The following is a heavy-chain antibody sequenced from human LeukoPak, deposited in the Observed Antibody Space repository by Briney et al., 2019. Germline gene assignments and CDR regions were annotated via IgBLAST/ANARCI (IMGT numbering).Heavy chain of an antibody. V-gene: IGHV1-18*01. Sequence: GASVKVSCKTSGYSFTNYGITWVRQAPGQGLEWMGWISGYNSKTFYAQKFQGRVTMTTDTSTSTVYMELRSLRSDDTAVYYCARGVAGRGDYWGQGTLVTVSS. D-gene: IGHD6-19*01. CDR1: GYSFTNYG. CDR3: ARGVAGRGDY. J-gene: IGHJ4*02. CDR2: ISGYNSKT.